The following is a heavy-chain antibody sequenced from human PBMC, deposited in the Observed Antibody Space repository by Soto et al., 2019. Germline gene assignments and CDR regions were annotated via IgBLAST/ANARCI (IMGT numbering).Heavy chain of an antibody. V-gene: IGHV3-33*01. CDR2: LWFDGSNQ. Sequence: QVQLVESGGGVVQPGRSLRLSCAASGFTFSSHGMHWVRQAPGKGLEWVAVLWFDGSNQYYTESVKGRFTISRDNSKNTLYLQMNSLRVEDTAVYYCARDGREWFGELYYYMDVWGKGTTVTVSS. CDR1: GFTFSSHG. J-gene: IGHJ6*03. D-gene: IGHD3-10*01. CDR3: ARDGREWFGELYYYMDV.